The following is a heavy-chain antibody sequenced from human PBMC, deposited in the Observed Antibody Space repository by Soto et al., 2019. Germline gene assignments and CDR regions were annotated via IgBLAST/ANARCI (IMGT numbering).Heavy chain of an antibody. CDR3: ARLGWWFDP. Sequence: SETLSLTCTVSGGSISSYYWSWIRQPPGKGLEWIGYIYYSGSTNYNPSLKSRVTISVDTSKNQFSLKLSSVTAADTAVYYCARLGWWFDPWGQGTLVTVSS. CDR2: IYYSGST. D-gene: IGHD6-19*01. J-gene: IGHJ5*02. CDR1: GGSISSYY. V-gene: IGHV4-59*01.